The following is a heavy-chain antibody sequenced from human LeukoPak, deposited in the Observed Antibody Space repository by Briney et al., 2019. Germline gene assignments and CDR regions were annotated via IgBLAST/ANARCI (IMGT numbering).Heavy chain of an antibody. CDR3: ARGDAVAGLLDY. CDR2: ISSSSSYI. V-gene: IGHV3-21*01. CDR1: GFTFSSYS. Sequence: KAGGSLRLSCAASGFTFSSYSMNWVRQAPGKGLEWVSSISSSSSYIYYADSVKGRFTISRDNAKNSLYLQMNSLRAEDTAVYYCARGDAVAGLLDYWGQGTLVTVSS. D-gene: IGHD6-19*01. J-gene: IGHJ4*02.